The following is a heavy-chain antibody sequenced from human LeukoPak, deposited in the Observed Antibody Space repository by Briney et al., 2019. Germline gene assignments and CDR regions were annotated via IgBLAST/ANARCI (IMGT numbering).Heavy chain of an antibody. D-gene: IGHD3-10*01. J-gene: IGHJ5*02. CDR1: GGSISSYY. CDR3: ARDGGLFVGDQGDNWFDP. V-gene: IGHV4-59*01. Sequence: NPSGTLSLTCTVSGGSISSYYWSWIRQPPGKGLEWIGYIYYSGSTNYNPSLKSRVTISVDTSKNQFSLKLSSVTAADTAVYYCARDGGLFVGDQGDNWFDPWGQGTLVTVSS. CDR2: IYYSGST.